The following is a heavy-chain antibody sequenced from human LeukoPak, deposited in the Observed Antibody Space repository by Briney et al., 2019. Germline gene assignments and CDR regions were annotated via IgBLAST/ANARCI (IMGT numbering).Heavy chain of an antibody. Sequence: PSETLSLTCTVSGGSISRSSTHYWGWIRQPPGKGLEWIGSINYSGSTYYNPSLKSRVTISVDTSKNQFSLKLSSVTAADTAVYYCARRDLWFGDPYFDYWGQGTLVTVSS. CDR3: ARRDLWFGDPYFDY. CDR2: INYSGST. CDR1: GGSISRSSTHY. J-gene: IGHJ4*02. V-gene: IGHV4-39*07. D-gene: IGHD3-10*01.